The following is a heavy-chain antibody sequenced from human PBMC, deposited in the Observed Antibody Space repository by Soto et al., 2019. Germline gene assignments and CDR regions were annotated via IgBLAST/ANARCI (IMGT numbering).Heavy chain of an antibody. V-gene: IGHV3-33*01. CDR3: ARDRGPRGSSDFDY. CDR1: GFTFSSYG. Sequence: PGGSLRLSCAASGFTFSSYGMHWVRQAPGKGLEWVAVIWYDGSNKYYADSVKGRFTISRDNSKNTLYLQMNSLRAEDTAVYYCARDRGPRGSSDFDYWGQGTLVTVSS. J-gene: IGHJ4*02. CDR2: IWYDGSNK. D-gene: IGHD1-26*01.